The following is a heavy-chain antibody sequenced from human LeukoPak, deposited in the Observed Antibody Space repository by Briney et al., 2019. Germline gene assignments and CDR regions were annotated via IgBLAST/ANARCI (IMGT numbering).Heavy chain of an antibody. D-gene: IGHD3-22*01. J-gene: IGHJ4*02. Sequence: GESLRISCKGSGYSFTSYWISWVRQMPGKGLEWMGRIDPSDSYTNYSPSFQGHVTISADKSISTAYLQWSSLKASDTAMYYCARSLDYCDSSGYPIDYWGQGTLVTVSS. CDR1: GYSFTSYW. CDR3: ARSLDYCDSSGYPIDY. V-gene: IGHV5-10-1*01. CDR2: IDPSDSYT.